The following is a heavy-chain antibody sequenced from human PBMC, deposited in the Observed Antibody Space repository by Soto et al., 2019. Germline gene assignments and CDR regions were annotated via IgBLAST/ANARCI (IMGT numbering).Heavy chain of an antibody. V-gene: IGHV4-30-4*01. CDR3: ARAQGSGFLVS. D-gene: IGHD3-10*01. CDR2: IYYSGST. Sequence: QVQLQESGPGLVKPSQTLSLTCTVSGGSISSGDYYWSWIRQPPGKGLEWIGYIYYSGSTYYNSSLKSAVTISADTTKNQFSMKLSSVTAAGTAVYYCARAQGSGFLVSWGQGTLVTVSS. CDR1: GGSISSGDYY. J-gene: IGHJ4*02.